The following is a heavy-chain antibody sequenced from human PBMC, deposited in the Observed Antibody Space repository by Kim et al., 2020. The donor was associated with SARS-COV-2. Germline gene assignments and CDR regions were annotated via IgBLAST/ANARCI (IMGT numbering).Heavy chain of an antibody. V-gene: IGHV3-15*01. CDR1: GFTFSNAW. CDR2: IKSKTDGGTT. D-gene: IGHD3-3*01. Sequence: GGSLRLSCAASGFTFSNAWMSWVRQAPGKGLEWVGRIKSKTDGGTTDYAAPVKGRFTISRDDSKNTLYLQMNSLKTEDTAVYYCTTDNYDFWSGYLAGDYWGQGTLVTVSS. CDR3: TTDNYDFWSGYLAGDY. J-gene: IGHJ4*02.